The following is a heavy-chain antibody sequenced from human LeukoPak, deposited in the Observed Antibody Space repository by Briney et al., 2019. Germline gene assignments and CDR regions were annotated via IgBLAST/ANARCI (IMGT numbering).Heavy chain of an antibody. CDR1: GGSFSGYY. V-gene: IGHV4-34*01. Sequence: ASETLSLTCAVYGGSFSGYYWSWIRQPPGKGLEWTGEINHSGSTNYNPSLKSRVTISVDTSKNQFSLKLSSVTAADTAVYYCARGFRLRYFDWLSYYYGMDVWGKGTTVTVSS. J-gene: IGHJ6*04. CDR2: INHSGST. D-gene: IGHD3-9*01. CDR3: ARGFRLRYFDWLSYYYGMDV.